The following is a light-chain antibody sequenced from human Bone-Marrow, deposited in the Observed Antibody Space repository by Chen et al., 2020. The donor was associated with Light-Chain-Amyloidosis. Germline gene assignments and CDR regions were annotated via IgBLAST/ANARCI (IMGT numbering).Light chain of an antibody. CDR3: QVWDRSSDLPV. J-gene: IGLJ3*02. Sequence: SYVLTQPSSVSVAPGQTATIACGGNNIGSTSGHWYQQTPGQAPLLVVYDDSDRPSGIPERWSGTNAGTAATLTIGRVEAGDEADYYCQVWDRSSDLPVFGGGTKLTVL. V-gene: IGLV3-21*02. CDR2: DDS. CDR1: NIGSTS.